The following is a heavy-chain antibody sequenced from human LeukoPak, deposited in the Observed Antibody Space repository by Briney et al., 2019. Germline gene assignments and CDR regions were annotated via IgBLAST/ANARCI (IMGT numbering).Heavy chain of an antibody. CDR2: IIPILGIA. CDR3: AKGVAAAGPRDYFDH. J-gene: IGHJ4*02. Sequence: SVKVSCKASGGTFSSYAISWVRQAPGQGLEWMGRIIPILGIANYAQKFQGRVTITADKSTSTAYMELSSLRSEDTAVYYCAKGVAAAGPRDYFDHWGQGTLVTVSS. D-gene: IGHD6-13*01. CDR1: GGTFSSYA. V-gene: IGHV1-69*04.